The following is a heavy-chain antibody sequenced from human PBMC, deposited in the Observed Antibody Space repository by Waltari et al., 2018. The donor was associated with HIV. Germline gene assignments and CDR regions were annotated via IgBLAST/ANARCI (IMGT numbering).Heavy chain of an antibody. D-gene: IGHD4-17*01. V-gene: IGHV3-21*01. Sequence: EVQLVEPGGGLVKPGGSLRLSCAASGFTFSRYSMNWVRQAPGKGLEWVSSISSSSTFIYYADSVKGRFTISRDNAKNSLYLQMNSLRAEDTAVYYCARDRQGTVTKDFDYWGQGTLVTVSS. J-gene: IGHJ4*02. CDR2: ISSSSTFI. CDR1: GFTFSRYS. CDR3: ARDRQGTVTKDFDY.